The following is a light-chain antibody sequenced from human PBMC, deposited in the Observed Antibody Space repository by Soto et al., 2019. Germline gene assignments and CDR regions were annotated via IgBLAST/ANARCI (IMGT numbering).Light chain of an antibody. J-gene: IGLJ2*01. CDR2: YNN. CDR1: SSNIGSKP. CDR3: AAWDARLNGVV. V-gene: IGLV1-44*01. Sequence: QAVVTQPPSASGTPGQRVTISCSGSSSNIGSKPVNWYQQLPGTAPKLLIYYNNHRPSGVPDRFSGSKSGTSASLTIGGLQSDDEADYYCAAWDARLNGVVFGGGTKVTVL.